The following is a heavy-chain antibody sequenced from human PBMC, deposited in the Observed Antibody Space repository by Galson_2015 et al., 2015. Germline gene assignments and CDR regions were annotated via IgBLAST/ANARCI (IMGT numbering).Heavy chain of an antibody. CDR1: GFTFSSYG. CDR3: ARDSHLIAVALFDY. D-gene: IGHD6-19*01. J-gene: IGHJ4*02. CDR2: IWYDGSNK. V-gene: IGHV3-33*01. Sequence: SLRLSCAASGFTFSSYGMHWVRQAPGKGLEWVAVIWYDGSNKYYADSVKGRFTISRDNSKNTLYLQMNSLRAEDTAVYYCARDSHLIAVALFDYWGQGTLVTVSS.